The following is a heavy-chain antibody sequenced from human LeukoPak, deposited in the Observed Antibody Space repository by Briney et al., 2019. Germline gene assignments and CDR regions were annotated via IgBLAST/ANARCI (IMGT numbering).Heavy chain of an antibody. V-gene: IGHV3-30*02. CDR3: AKGSAAYDFWSGTFDY. D-gene: IGHD3-3*01. Sequence: PGGSLRLSCAASGFTFSSYAMSWVRQAPGKGLEWVAFIRYDGSNKYYADSVKGRFTISRDNSKNTLYLQMNSLRAEDTAVYYCAKGSAAYDFWSGTFDYWGQGTLVTVSS. CDR2: IRYDGSNK. CDR1: GFTFSSYA. J-gene: IGHJ4*02.